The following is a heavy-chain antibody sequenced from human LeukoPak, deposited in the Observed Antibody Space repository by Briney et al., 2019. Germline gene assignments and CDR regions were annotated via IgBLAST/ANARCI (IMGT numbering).Heavy chain of an antibody. CDR1: GGSISSYY. D-gene: IGHD5-18*01. J-gene: IGHJ6*03. CDR2: IYTSGST. CDR3: AREDGYSYGYYHYYYMDV. Sequence: SETLSLTCTVSGGSISSYYWSWIRQPAGKGLEWIGRIYTSGSTNYNPSLKRRVTMSVDTSKNQFSLKLSSVTAADTAVYYCAREDGYSYGYYHYYYMDVWGKGTTVTVSS. V-gene: IGHV4-4*07.